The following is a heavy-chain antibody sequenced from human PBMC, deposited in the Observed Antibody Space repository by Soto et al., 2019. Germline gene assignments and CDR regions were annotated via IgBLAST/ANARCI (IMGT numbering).Heavy chain of an antibody. CDR3: ARGVYCSSTSCYWGMDV. CDR2: INHSGST. CDR1: GGSFSGYY. Sequence: QVQLQQWGAGLLKPSETLSLTCAVYGGSFSGYYWSWTRQPPGKGLEWIGEINHSGSTNYNPSLKSRVTRSVDTSKNQFSLKLSSVTAADTAVYYCARGVYCSSTSCYWGMDVW. D-gene: IGHD2-2*01. V-gene: IGHV4-34*01. J-gene: IGHJ6*01.